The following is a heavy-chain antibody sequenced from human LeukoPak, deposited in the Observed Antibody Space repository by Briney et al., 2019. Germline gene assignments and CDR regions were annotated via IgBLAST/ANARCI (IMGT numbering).Heavy chain of an antibody. CDR1: GGSISSYY. V-gene: IGHV4-59*01. D-gene: IGHD2-15*01. CDR3: ARGRWGSSYYGMVV. CDR2: IYYSGST. Sequence: SETLSLTCTVSGGSISSYYWSWIRQPPGKGLEWIGYIYYSGSTNYNPSLKSRVTISVDTSKNQFSLKLSSVTAADTAVYYCARGRWGSSYYGMVVWGQGTTVTVSS. J-gene: IGHJ6*02.